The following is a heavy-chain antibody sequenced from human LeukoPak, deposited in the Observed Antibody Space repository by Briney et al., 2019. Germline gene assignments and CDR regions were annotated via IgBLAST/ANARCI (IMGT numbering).Heavy chain of an antibody. CDR1: GFTFSSYF. CDR3: ANILGGHSSGRPVDY. J-gene: IGHJ4*02. Sequence: PGGSLRLSCAASGFTFSSYFIHWVRQGPGKGLVWVSRIGSDGSSPSSADSVKGRFTISRDNSKNTLYLQMNSLRAEDTAVYYCANILGGHSSGRPVDYWGQGTLVTVSS. CDR2: IGSDGSSP. V-gene: IGHV3-74*01. D-gene: IGHD6-19*01.